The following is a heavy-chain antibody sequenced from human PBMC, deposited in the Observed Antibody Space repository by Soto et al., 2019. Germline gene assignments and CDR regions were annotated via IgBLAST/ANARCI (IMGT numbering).Heavy chain of an antibody. V-gene: IGHV1-69*13. J-gene: IGHJ4*02. CDR2: IIPIFGTA. Sequence: SVKVSCKASGGTFSSYAISWVRQAPGQGLEWMGGIIPIFGTANYAQKFQGRVTITADESTSTAYMELSSLRSEDTAVYYFARDWIRDSGAAGTAGRFDYWGQGTLVTVSS. D-gene: IGHD6-13*01. CDR1: GGTFSSYA. CDR3: ARDWIRDSGAAGTAGRFDY.